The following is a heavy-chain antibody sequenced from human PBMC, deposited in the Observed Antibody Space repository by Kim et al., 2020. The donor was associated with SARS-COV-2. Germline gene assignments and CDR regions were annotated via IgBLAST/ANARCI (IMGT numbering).Heavy chain of an antibody. CDR2: VYNSGNT. J-gene: IGHJ5*02. CDR3: ARKFRILGGPKGWFDT. Sequence: SETLSLTCTVSGESITSSTNYWAWVRQPPGGGLEWVGSVYNSGNTYLSPSLTSRVSVVLAASRNQFSLILTSVTAADTAVYFCARKFRILGGPKGWFDTWGQGMLVTVSS. CDR1: GESITSSTNY. V-gene: IGHV4-39*01. D-gene: IGHD3-16*01.